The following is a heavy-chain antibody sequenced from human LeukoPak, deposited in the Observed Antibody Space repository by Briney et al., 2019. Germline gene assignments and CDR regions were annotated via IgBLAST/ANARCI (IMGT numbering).Heavy chain of an antibody. V-gene: IGHV3-73*01. CDR3: TRLGSSRWHEYFDY. D-gene: IGHD6-19*01. J-gene: IGHJ4*02. CDR2: IRSKANSYAT. Sequence: GGSLRLFCAASGFTFSGSAMHWVRQASGKGLEWVGRIRSKANSYATAYAASVKGRFTISRDDSKNTAYLQMNSLKTEDTAVYYCTRLGSSRWHEYFDYWGQGTLVTVSS. CDR1: GFTFSGSA.